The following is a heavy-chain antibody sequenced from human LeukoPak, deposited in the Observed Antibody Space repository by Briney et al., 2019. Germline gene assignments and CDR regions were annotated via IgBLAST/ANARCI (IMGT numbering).Heavy chain of an antibody. J-gene: IGHJ6*03. V-gene: IGHV1-18*01. CDR3: ARDQGYDFWSGYYGGSASLAYYYYMDV. D-gene: IGHD3-3*01. CDR1: GYTFTSYG. CDR2: ISAYNGNT. Sequence: GASVKVSCKASGYTFTSYGISWVRQAPGQGLEWMGWISAYNGNTNYAQKLQGRVTMTTDTSTSTAYMELRSLRSDDTAVYYCARDQGYDFWSGYYGGSASLAYYYYMDVWGTGTTVTVSS.